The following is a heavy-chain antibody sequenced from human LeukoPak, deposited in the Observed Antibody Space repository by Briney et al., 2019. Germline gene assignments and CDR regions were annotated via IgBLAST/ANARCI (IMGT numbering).Heavy chain of an antibody. CDR2: IYTSGST. CDR1: GGSISSYY. J-gene: IGHJ4*02. Sequence: KPSETLSLTCTVSGGSISSYYWSWIRQPAGKGLEWIGRIYTSGSTNYNPSLKSRVTMSVDTSKNQFSLKLSSVTAADTAVYYCAGTTGYCSGGSCHYYFDYWGQGTLVTASS. V-gene: IGHV4-4*07. CDR3: AGTTGYCSGGSCHYYFDY. D-gene: IGHD2-15*01.